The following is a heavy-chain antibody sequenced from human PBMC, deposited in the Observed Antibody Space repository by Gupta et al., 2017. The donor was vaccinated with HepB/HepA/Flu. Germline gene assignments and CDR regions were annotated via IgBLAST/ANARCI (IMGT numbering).Heavy chain of an antibody. V-gene: IGHV3-21*01. CDR1: GFTFSSYS. D-gene: IGHD2-2*01. CDR3: ARMPSRFVVPAAAFDY. J-gene: IGHJ4*02. Sequence: EVQLVESGGGLVKPGGSLRLSCAASGFTFSSYSITWVRKAPGKGLEWVSSISSSSSYIYYTDSVKGRFTISRDNAKNSLYLQMSSLRAEDTAVYYCARMPSRFVVPAAAFDYWGQGTLVTVSS. CDR2: ISSSSSYI.